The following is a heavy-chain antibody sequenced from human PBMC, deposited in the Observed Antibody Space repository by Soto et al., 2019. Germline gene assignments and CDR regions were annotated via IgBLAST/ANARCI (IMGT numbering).Heavy chain of an antibody. J-gene: IGHJ4*02. CDR2: ISYDGSNK. V-gene: IGHV3-30*18. CDR3: AKDSALDY. CDR1: GFTFSSYG. D-gene: IGHD6-25*01. Sequence: LRLSCAASGFTFSSYGMHWVRQAPGKGLEWVAVISYDGSNKYYADSVKGRFTISRDNSKNTLYLQMNSLRAEDTAVYYCAKDSALDYWGQGTLVTVSS.